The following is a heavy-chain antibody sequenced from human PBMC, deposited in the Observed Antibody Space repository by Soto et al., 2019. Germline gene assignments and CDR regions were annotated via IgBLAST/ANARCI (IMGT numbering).Heavy chain of an antibody. CDR1: GGTFSSYT. V-gene: IGHV1-69*02. D-gene: IGHD3-22*01. CDR2: IIPILGIA. CDR3: ARGRGYYDSSGYYHDAFDI. J-gene: IGHJ3*02. Sequence: PVKVSCKASGGTFSSYTISWVRQAPGQGLEWMGRIIPILGIANYAQKFQGRVTITADKSTSTAYMELSSLRSEDTAVYYCARGRGYYDSSGYYHDAFDIWGQGTMVTVSS.